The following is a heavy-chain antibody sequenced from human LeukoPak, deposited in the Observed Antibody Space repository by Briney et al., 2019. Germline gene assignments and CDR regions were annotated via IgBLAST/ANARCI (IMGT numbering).Heavy chain of an antibody. CDR1: GFTFSSYG. J-gene: IGHJ4*02. CDR2: ISFDGGKK. V-gene: IGHV3-30*03. CDR3: ARDLVAAATTGGYYFEY. Sequence: PGRSLRLSCAASGFTFSSYGMHWVRQAPGKGLEWVALISFDGGKKYYADSVKGRFTISRDNSKNTLYLQMNSLRVEDTAVYYCARDLVAAATTGGYYFEYWGQGTLVTVSS. D-gene: IGHD6-25*01.